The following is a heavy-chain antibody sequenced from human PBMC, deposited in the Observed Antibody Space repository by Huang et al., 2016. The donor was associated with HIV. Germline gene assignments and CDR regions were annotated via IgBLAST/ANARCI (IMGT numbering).Heavy chain of an antibody. CDR1: GYSFTNYG. D-gene: IGHD2-21*02. Sequence: QVQLVQSGSELKKPGASVTVSCKASGYSFTNYGVHWVRQAPGRGLEWMGLSNTDTGRPRYAQDVTGRFVFSLDTSVSTAYLQISSLKPEDSASYYCVRVRRVTDRYCVADCNTIDTFDIWGQGTLVTVSA. CDR3: VRVRRVTDRYCVADCNTIDTFDI. CDR2: SNTDTGRP. V-gene: IGHV7-4-1*02. J-gene: IGHJ3*02.